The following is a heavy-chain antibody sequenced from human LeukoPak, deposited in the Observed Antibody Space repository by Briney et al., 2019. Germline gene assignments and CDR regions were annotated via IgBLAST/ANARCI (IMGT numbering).Heavy chain of an antibody. J-gene: IGHJ3*02. CDR2: ISYDGSNK. Sequence: PGGSLRLSCAASGFTFSSYGMHWVRQAPGKGLEWVAVISYDGSNKYYADSVKGRFTISRDNSMNTLYLQMNSLRAEDTAVYYCAKESGDYDSSGYGAFDIWGQGTMVTVSS. CDR3: AKESGDYDSSGYGAFDI. CDR1: GFTFSSYG. D-gene: IGHD3-22*01. V-gene: IGHV3-30*18.